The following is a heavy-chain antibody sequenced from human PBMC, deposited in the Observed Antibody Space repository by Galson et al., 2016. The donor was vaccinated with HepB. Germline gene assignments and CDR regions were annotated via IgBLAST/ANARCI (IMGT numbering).Heavy chain of an antibody. CDR3: ARAWRQWLVP. Sequence: ETLSLTCAVYGESFSGYYWSWIRQPPGKGLEWIGEINHSGSTNYNPSLKSRVTISVDTSKNQLSLKLSSVTAADTAVYYCARAWRQWLVPWGQGALVTVSS. J-gene: IGHJ4*02. V-gene: IGHV4-34*01. D-gene: IGHD6-19*01. CDR1: GESFSGYY. CDR2: INHSGST.